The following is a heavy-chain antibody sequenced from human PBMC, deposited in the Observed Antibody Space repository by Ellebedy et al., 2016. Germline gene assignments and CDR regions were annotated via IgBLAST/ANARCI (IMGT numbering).Heavy chain of an antibody. CDR2: ISAYNGNT. CDR3: ATPTYSSSWSSFDY. CDR1: GYTFTSYG. J-gene: IGHJ4*02. D-gene: IGHD6-13*01. V-gene: IGHV1-18*01. Sequence: ASVKVSXKASGYTFTSYGISWVRQAPGQGLEWMGWISAYNGNTNYAQKFQGRVTMTEDTSTDTAYMELSSLRSEDTAVYYCATPTYSSSWSSFDYWGQGTLVTVSS.